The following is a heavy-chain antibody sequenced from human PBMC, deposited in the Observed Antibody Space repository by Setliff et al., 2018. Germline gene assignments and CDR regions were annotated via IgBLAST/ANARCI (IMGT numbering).Heavy chain of an antibody. CDR3: FGAGTCSY. V-gene: IGHV3-48*03. Sequence: GGSLRLSCAVSGFIVSNNEMSWVRQAPGKGLEWVSVTYSDGSEKYYVDSVKGRFTISRDNAKNSLSLQMNSLRTEDTAVYYCFGAGTCSYWGQGTLVTVSS. J-gene: IGHJ4*02. CDR2: TYSDGSEK. D-gene: IGHD3-10*01. CDR1: GFIVSNNE.